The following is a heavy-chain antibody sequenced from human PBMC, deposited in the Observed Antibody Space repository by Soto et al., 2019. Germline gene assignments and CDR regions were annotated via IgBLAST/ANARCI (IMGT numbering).Heavy chain of an antibody. D-gene: IGHD1-26*01. Sequence: SETLSLTCSVSGGSISSGDNFWSWIRQPPGKGLEWIGYIYYSGSTYYSPSLKSRVTVSLDTSKNQFSLNLSSVTAADTAVYYCARASGSYSREFDYWGQGTLVTVSS. V-gene: IGHV4-30-4*01. CDR2: IYYSGST. J-gene: IGHJ4*02. CDR3: ARASGSYSREFDY. CDR1: GGSISSGDNF.